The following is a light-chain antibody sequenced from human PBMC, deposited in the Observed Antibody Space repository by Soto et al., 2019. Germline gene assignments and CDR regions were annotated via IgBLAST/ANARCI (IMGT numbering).Light chain of an antibody. CDR3: NSYTSSSTYV. Sequence: QSVLTQPASVSGSPGQSIAISCTGTSSDVGSYNYVSWYQQHPGKAPKLMIYDVSNRPSGVSDRFSGSKSGNTASLTISGLHAEDEADYFCNSYTSSSTYVFGTGTRSXS. CDR2: DVS. J-gene: IGLJ1*01. CDR1: SSDVGSYNY. V-gene: IGLV2-14*03.